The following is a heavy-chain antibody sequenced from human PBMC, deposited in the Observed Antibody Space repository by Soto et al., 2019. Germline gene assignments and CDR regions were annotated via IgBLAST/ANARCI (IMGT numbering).Heavy chain of an antibody. CDR2: IGAHKGNT. V-gene: IGHV1-18*01. CDR1: GYTFTRYG. J-gene: IGHJ4*02. CDR3: ARDRRNYYDSSGYVRY. Sequence: QVQLVQSGAEVKKSGASVKVSCKASGYTFTRYGISWVRQAPGQGLEWMGWIGAHKGNTNHTQKFQGRITLTTDTSTNTAYMELRSLTSDDTAVYYCARDRRNYYDSSGYVRYWGQGTLVTVSS. D-gene: IGHD3-22*01.